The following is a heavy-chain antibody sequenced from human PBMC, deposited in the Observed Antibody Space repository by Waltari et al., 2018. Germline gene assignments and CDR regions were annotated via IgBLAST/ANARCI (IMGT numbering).Heavy chain of an antibody. CDR2: INPNSGGT. D-gene: IGHD7-27*01. V-gene: IGHV1-2*02. J-gene: IGHJ6*02. CDR3: ARDNTGGGYGMDV. Sequence: QVQLVQSGAEVTKPGASVTVSCKASGYTFTGYYMHWRRQDPGQGLEWMGWINPNSGGTNYAQKFQGRVTMTRDTSISTAYMELSRLRSDDTAVYYCARDNTGGGYGMDVWGQGTTVTVSS. CDR1: GYTFTGYY.